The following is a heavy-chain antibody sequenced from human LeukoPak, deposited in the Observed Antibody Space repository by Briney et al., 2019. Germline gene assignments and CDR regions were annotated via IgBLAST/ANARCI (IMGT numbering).Heavy chain of an antibody. Sequence: GSLRLSCAASGFTVSSYSMNWVRQAPGKGLEWIGSIYDSGSTYYNPSLKSRVTISVDTSKNQFSLKLNPVTAADTAVYYCARHYGPWGQGTLVTVSS. V-gene: IGHV4-39*01. CDR1: GFTVSSYSMN. CDR2: IYDSGST. D-gene: IGHD3-10*01. J-gene: IGHJ5*02. CDR3: ARHYGP.